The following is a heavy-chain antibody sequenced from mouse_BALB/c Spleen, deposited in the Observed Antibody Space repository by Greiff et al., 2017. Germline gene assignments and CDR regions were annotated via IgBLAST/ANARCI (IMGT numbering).Heavy chain of an antibody. CDR3: ARDLGGTDYAMDY. D-gene: IGHD4-1*01. J-gene: IGHJ4*01. V-gene: IGHV2-9*02. CDR2: IWAGGST. CDR1: GFSLTSYG. Sequence: QVQLKESGPGLVAPSQSLSITCTVSGFSLTSYGVHWVRQPPGKGLEWLGVIWAGGSTNYNSALMSRLSISKDNSKSQVFLKMNSLQTDDTAMYYCARDLGGTDYAMDYWGQGTSVTVSS.